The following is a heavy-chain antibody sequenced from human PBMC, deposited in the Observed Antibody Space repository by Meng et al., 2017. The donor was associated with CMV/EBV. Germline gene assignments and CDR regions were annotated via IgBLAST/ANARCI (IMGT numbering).Heavy chain of an antibody. J-gene: IGHJ4*02. D-gene: IGHD6-13*01. Sequence: SETLSLTCTVSGGSVSSGSYYWSWIRQPPGKGLEWIGYIYYSGSTNYNPSLKSRVTISVDTSKNQFSLKLSSVTAADTAVYYCAGQNVAAAAGTVLDYWGQGTLVTVSS. CDR2: IYYSGST. CDR3: AGQNVAAAAGTVLDY. V-gene: IGHV4-61*01. CDR1: GGSVSSGSYY.